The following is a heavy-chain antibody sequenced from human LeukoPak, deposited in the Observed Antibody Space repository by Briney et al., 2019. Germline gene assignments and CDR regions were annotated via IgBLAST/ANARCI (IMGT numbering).Heavy chain of an antibody. V-gene: IGHV1-3*01. CDR2: INAGNGNT. CDR3: ARAQEPLYYYGPGSYWPPFQH. CDR1: GYTFTSYA. Sequence: GASVKVSCKASGYTFTSYAMHWVRQAPGQRLEWMGWINAGNGNTKYSQKFQGRVTITRDTSASTAYMELSSLRSEDTAVYYCARAQEPLYYYGPGSYWPPFQHWGQGTLVTVSS. D-gene: IGHD3-10*01. J-gene: IGHJ1*01.